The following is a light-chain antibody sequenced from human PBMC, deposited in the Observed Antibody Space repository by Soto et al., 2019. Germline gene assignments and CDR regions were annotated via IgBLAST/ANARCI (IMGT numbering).Light chain of an antibody. CDR3: SSYTSSSTLVV. CDR1: SSDVGGHNY. Sequence: QSALTQPASVSGSPGQSSTISCTGTSSDVGGHNYVSWYQQHPGKAPQLMIYDVSNRPSGVSNRFSGSKSGNTASLTISGLQAEDEADYYCSSYTSSSTLVVFGGGTQLTVL. V-gene: IGLV2-14*01. CDR2: DVS. J-gene: IGLJ2*01.